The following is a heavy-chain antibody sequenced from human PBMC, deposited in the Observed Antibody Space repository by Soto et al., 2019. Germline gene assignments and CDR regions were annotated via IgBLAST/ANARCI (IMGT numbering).Heavy chain of an antibody. J-gene: IGHJ6*02. Sequence: EVQLVESGGGLVQPGGSLRLSCAASGFTFSSYSMNWVRQAPGKGLEWVSYISSSSSYTNYADSVKGRFTISRDNAKNSLYLQMNSLRAEDTAVYYCARGDSSGWFPGYYYYGMDVWGQGTTVTVSS. CDR1: GFTFSSYS. D-gene: IGHD6-19*01. CDR2: ISSSSSYT. CDR3: ARGDSSGWFPGYYYYGMDV. V-gene: IGHV3-48*04.